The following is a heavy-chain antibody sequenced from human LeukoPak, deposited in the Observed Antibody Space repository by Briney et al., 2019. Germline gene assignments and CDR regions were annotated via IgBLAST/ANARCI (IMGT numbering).Heavy chain of an antibody. CDR3: EKDAARSGYDVAHDAFDI. CDR1: VFTFDGYA. D-gene: IGHD5-12*01. J-gene: IGHJ3*02. CDR2: ICWSSGTL. Sequence: PGGSLRLSCASSVFTFDGYAMHWVRQARGQGLEWVSVICWSSGTLYYAYAVKGRFTICSYNAKNSVYPQMSSLSAEDTGSYYCEKDAARSGYDVAHDAFDIWGQGTMVTVSS. V-gene: IGHV3-9*01.